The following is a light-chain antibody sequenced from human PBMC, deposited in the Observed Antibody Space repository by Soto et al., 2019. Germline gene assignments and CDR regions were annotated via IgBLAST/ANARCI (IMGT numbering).Light chain of an antibody. J-gene: IGKJ2*01. V-gene: IGKV1-5*03. CDR2: KAS. CDR3: QQYKSYPYT. Sequence: DIQMTQSPSTLSASVGDRVTITCRASQSISNWLDWYQQKPSKAPNLVIYKASSLESGVPSRFSGSGSGREFTLTISSLHPDDFATYYCQQYKSYPYTFGQGTKLQIK. CDR1: QSISNW.